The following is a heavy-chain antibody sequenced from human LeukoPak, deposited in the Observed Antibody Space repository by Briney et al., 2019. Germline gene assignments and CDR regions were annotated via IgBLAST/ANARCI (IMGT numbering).Heavy chain of an antibody. V-gene: IGHV1-8*03. CDR1: GYTFTSYD. J-gene: IGHJ3*02. CDR2: MNPNSGNT. CDR3: ARGQRPAVAGMGDAFDI. D-gene: IGHD6-19*01. Sequence: VASVKVSCKASGYTFTSYDINWVRQATGQGLEWMGWMNPNSGNTGYAQKFQGRVTITRNTSISTAYMELSSLRSEDTAVYYCARGQRPAVAGMGDAFDIWGQGTMVTVSS.